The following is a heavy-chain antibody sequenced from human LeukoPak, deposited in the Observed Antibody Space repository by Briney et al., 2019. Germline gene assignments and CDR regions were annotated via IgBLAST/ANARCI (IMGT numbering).Heavy chain of an antibody. Sequence: AGGSLRLFCAASGFTFSNAWMSWVRQAPGKGLEWVGRIKSKTDGGTTDYVAPVKGRFTISRDDSTNTLYLQMNSMKTEDTAVYYCTTDGYYYGSGSYSVFDYWGQGTLVTVSS. CDR1: GFTFSNAW. V-gene: IGHV3-15*01. CDR3: TTDGYYYGSGSYSVFDY. D-gene: IGHD3-10*01. CDR2: IKSKTDGGTT. J-gene: IGHJ4*02.